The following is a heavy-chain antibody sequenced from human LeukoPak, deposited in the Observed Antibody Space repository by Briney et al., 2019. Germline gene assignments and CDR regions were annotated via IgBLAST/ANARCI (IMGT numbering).Heavy chain of an antibody. Sequence: SETLSLTCTVSGGSISSSNYYWAWIRQPPGKGLEWIGSILYSGTTFYHPSLKSRVTISVDRSRNQFSLKLTSVTAADTAVYYCARRVIVATLDYWGQGTLVTVSS. CDR2: ILYSGTT. V-gene: IGHV4-39*01. CDR3: ARRVIVATLDY. CDR1: GGSISSSNYY. J-gene: IGHJ4*02. D-gene: IGHD5-12*01.